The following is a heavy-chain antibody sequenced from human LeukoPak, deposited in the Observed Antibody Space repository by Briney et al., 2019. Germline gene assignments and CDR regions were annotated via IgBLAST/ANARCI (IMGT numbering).Heavy chain of an antibody. CDR2: INHSGST. D-gene: IGHD6-13*01. CDR1: GGSFSGYY. V-gene: IGHV4-34*01. Sequence: PSETLSLTCAVYGGSFSGYYWSWIRQPPGKGLEWIGEINHSGSTNYNPSLKSRVTISVDTSKNQFSLKLSSVTAADTAVYYCARSSRRNRYSSSWYGTWGQGTLVTVSS. J-gene: IGHJ5*02. CDR3: ARSSRRNRYSSSWYGT.